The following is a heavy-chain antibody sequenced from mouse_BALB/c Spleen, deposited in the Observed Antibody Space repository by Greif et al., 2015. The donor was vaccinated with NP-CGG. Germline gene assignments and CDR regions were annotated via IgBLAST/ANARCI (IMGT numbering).Heavy chain of an antibody. CDR3: ARYGNYVYFDV. CDR2: IDPANGNT. D-gene: IGHD2-1*01. J-gene: IGHJ1*01. Sequence: VQPQQSGAELVKPGASVKLSCTASGFNIKDTYMHWVKQRPEQGLEWIGRIDPANGNTKYDPKFQGKATITADTSSNTAYLQLSSLTSEDTAVYYCARYGNYVYFDVWGAGTTVTVSS. V-gene: IGHV14-3*02. CDR1: GFNIKDTY.